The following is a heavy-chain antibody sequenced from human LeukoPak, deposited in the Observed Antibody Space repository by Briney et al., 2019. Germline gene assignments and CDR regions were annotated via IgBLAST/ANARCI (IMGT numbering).Heavy chain of an antibody. CDR2: IYHSGST. J-gene: IGHJ4*02. V-gene: IGHV4-4*02. Sequence: SGTLSLTCAVSGGSISSSNWWSWVRQPPGKGLEWIGEIYHSGSTNYNPSLKSRVTISVDKSKNQFSLKLSSVTAADTAVYYCARHCSGGGCYPPSGALWGQGTLVTVSS. CDR1: GGSISSSNW. CDR3: ARHCSGGGCYPPSGAL. D-gene: IGHD2-15*01.